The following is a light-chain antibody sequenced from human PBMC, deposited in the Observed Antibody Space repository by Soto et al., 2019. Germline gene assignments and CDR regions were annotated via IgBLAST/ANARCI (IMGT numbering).Light chain of an antibody. V-gene: IGKV1-5*01. Sequence: DLQMTQSPSTLSASVGDTVTITCRASQTISRWLAWYQQKPGKAPRLLIYTASTLESGVPSRFSASGSGTEFTLTISSLHPDDFATYYCQEYNNYWTFGHGTKVEVK. CDR2: TAS. CDR3: QEYNNYWT. CDR1: QTISRW. J-gene: IGKJ1*01.